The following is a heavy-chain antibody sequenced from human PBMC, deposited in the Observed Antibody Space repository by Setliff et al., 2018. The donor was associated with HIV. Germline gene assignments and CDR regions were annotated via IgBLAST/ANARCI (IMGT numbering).Heavy chain of an antibody. D-gene: IGHD6-19*01. J-gene: IGHJ4*02. V-gene: IGHV2-5*01. Sequence: SGPTLVNPTQTLTLTCTFSGFSLSTSGVGVGWIRQPPGKALEWLALIYWNDDKRYGPSLKRRLTISKDTPKSQVVLIMTNMDPVDTATYYCARYSSGWSPAYYFDYWGQGTLVTVSS. CDR3: ARYSSGWSPAYYFDY. CDR2: IYWNDDK. CDR1: GFSLSTSGVG.